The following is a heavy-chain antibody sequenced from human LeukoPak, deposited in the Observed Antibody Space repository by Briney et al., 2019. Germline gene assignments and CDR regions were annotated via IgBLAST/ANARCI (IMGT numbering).Heavy chain of an antibody. V-gene: IGHV4-34*01. CDR3: ARGRYYYDSSGYYYGGYYYYYYMDV. CDR1: GGSFSGYY. J-gene: IGHJ6*03. D-gene: IGHD3-22*01. Sequence: RTSETLSLTCAVYGGSFSGYYWSWIRQPPGKGLEWIGEINHSGSTNYNPSLKSRVNISVETSKNQFPLKLSSVTAADTAAYYCARGRYYYDSSGYYYGGYYYYYYMDVWGKGTTVTVSS. CDR2: INHSGST.